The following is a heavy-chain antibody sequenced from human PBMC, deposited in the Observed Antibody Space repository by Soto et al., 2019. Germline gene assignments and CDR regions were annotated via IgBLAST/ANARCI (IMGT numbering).Heavy chain of an antibody. Sequence: GESLKISCKGSGYSFTSYWISLVRQMPGKGLEWMGRIDPSDSYTNYSPSFQGHVTISADKSISTAYLQWSSLKASDTAMYYCARRAAAGKRTYYGMDVWGQGTTVTVSS. CDR2: IDPSDSYT. CDR1: GYSFTSYW. J-gene: IGHJ6*02. V-gene: IGHV5-10-1*01. D-gene: IGHD6-13*01. CDR3: ARRAAAGKRTYYGMDV.